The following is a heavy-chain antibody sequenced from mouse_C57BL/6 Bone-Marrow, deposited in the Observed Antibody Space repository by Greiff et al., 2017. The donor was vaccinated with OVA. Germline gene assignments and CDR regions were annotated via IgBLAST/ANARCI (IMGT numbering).Heavy chain of an antibody. V-gene: IGHV1-55*01. CDR2: IYPGSGST. Sequence: VQLQQPGAELVKPGASVKISCKASGYTFTSYSITWVQQRPGQGLEWIGDIYPGSGSTNYNEKFKSKPTLTVDTSSSTAYMQLSSLTSEVSAVYYCARGGYYCDCDVFPFAYWGQGTLVTVSA. D-gene: IGHD2-4*01. J-gene: IGHJ3*01. CDR3: ARGGYYCDCDVFPFAY. CDR1: GYTFTSYS.